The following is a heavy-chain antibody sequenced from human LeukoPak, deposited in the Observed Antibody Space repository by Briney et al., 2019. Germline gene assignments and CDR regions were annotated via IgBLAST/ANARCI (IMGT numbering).Heavy chain of an antibody. CDR1: GGSISSYY. V-gene: IGHV4-4*07. CDR2: IYTSGST. CDR3: ASRKRGYSGYDFEDFDY. D-gene: IGHD5-12*01. J-gene: IGHJ4*02. Sequence: PSETLSLTCTVSGGSISSYYWSWIRQPAGKGLEWIGRIYTSGSTNYNPSLKSRVTMSVDTSKNQFSLKLSSVTAADTAVYYCASRKRGYSGYDFEDFDYWGQGTLVTVSS.